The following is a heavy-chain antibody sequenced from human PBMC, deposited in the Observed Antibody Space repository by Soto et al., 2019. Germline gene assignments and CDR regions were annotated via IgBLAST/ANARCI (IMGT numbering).Heavy chain of an antibody. CDR1: GFTFSSYA. V-gene: IGHV3-23*01. D-gene: IGHD3-22*01. CDR3: AKDEHYYDSSGYSFDY. CDR2: ISGSGGST. J-gene: IGHJ4*02. Sequence: GGSLRLSCAASGFTFSSYAMSWVRQAPGKGLEWVSAISGSGGSTYYADSVKGRFTISRDNSKNTLYLQMNSLRAEDTAVYYCAKDEHYYDSSGYSFDYWGQGTLVTVSS.